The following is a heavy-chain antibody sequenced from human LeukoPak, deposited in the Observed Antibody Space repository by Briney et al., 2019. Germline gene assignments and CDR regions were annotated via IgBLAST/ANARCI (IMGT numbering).Heavy chain of an antibody. CDR1: GLTFSTYG. CDR2: IRYDGSTK. J-gene: IGHJ4*02. CDR3: ASRVYGSGSQRAFDY. V-gene: IGHV3-30*02. D-gene: IGHD3-10*01. Sequence: PGGSLRLSCAASGLTFSTYGMYWVRQAPGKGLGWVSYIRYDGSTKYYADSVKGRFTISRDNSKNTLSLQMNSLRAEDTAVYYCASRVYGSGSQRAFDYWGQGTLVTVSS.